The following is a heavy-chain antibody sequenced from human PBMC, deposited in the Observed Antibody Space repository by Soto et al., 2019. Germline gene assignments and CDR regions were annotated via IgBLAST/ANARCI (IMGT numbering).Heavy chain of an antibody. J-gene: IGHJ1*01. V-gene: IGHV1-69*13. CDR2: IVSIFGTA. CDR1: GSTLSNYA. Sequence: QVQLAQSGAEVKKPGSSVKVSCKASGSTLSNYAISWVRQAPGQGLEWMGGIVSIFGTASYAQKFQGRVTISADVSTSTVYIELSSLRSEDTAVYYCASRLNTGYREYFQHWGQGTLVTVSS. D-gene: IGHD5-12*01. CDR3: ASRLNTGYREYFQH.